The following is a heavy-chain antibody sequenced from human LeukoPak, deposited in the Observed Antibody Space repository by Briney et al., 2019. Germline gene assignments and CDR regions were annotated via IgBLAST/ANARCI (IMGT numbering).Heavy chain of an antibody. Sequence: GGSLRLSCAASGFTFSDYYMSWIRQAPGKGLEWVPYITSSSSYTNYADSVKGRFTISRDNAKNSLYLQMNSLRAEDTAVYYCARDYYDSSGYYYFDYWGQGTLVTVSP. CDR3: ARDYYDSSGYYYFDY. J-gene: IGHJ4*02. D-gene: IGHD3-22*01. V-gene: IGHV3-11*05. CDR2: ITSSSSYT. CDR1: GFTFSDYY.